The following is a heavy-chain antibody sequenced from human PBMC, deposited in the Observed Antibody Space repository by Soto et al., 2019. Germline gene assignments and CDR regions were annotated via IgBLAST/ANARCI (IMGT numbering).Heavy chain of an antibody. D-gene: IGHD1-1*01. CDR3: AKDRKKMATTYYFDY. Sequence: PGGSLRLSCAASGFIVSSDIMTWVRQAPERGLEWVSILHGSGPTYYADSVKGRFTISRDNSKNTLYLQMNSLRAEDTAVYYCAKDRKKMATTYYFDYWGQGTLVTVSS. J-gene: IGHJ4*02. CDR1: GFIVSSDI. CDR2: LHGSGPT. V-gene: IGHV3-66*03.